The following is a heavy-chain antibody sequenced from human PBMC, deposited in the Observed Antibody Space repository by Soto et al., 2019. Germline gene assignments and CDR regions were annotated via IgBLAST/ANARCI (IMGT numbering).Heavy chain of an antibody. V-gene: IGHV3-66*01. CDR1: GFSVTNNY. CDR3: ARGRGSTGDLGREHYFDY. J-gene: IGHJ4*02. Sequence: EVQVVEAGGGLVQPGGSLRLSCAASGFSVTNNYMNWVRQAPGKGLEWVSIIDIGGNTYYTESVKDRFTISRDNSRNTLYLHMDSMRAEDTAVYYCARGRGSTGDLGREHYFDYWGQGTLVTVSP. D-gene: IGHD2-2*01. CDR2: IDIGGNT.